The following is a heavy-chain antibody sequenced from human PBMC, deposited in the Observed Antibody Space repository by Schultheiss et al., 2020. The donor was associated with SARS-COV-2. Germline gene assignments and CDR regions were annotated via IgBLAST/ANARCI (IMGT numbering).Heavy chain of an antibody. CDR3: ARGPSSSWSDY. CDR2: IYYSGST. CDR1: GGSISSGGYY. J-gene: IGHJ4*02. Sequence: SETLSLTCTVSGGSISSGGYYWSWIRQHPGKGLEWIGYIYYSGSTYYNPSLKSRVTISVDTSKNQFSLKLSSVTAADTAVYYCARGPSSSWSDYWGQGTLVTVSS. V-gene: IGHV4-31*03. D-gene: IGHD6-13*01.